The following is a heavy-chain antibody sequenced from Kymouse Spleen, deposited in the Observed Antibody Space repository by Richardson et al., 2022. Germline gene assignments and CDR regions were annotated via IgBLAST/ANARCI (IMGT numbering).Heavy chain of an antibody. J-gene: IGHJ4*02. Sequence: QVQLVESGGGVVQPGRSLRLSCAASGFTFSSYGMHWVRQAPGKGLEWVAVISYDGSNKYYADSVKGRFTISRDNSKNTLYLQMNSLRAEDTAVYYCAKDLVTIF*LVIINYFDYWGQGTLVTVSS. D-gene: IGHD3-9*01. CDR1: GFTFSSYG. CDR3: AKDLVTIF*LVIINYFDY. CDR2: ISYDGSNK. V-gene: IGHV3-30*18.